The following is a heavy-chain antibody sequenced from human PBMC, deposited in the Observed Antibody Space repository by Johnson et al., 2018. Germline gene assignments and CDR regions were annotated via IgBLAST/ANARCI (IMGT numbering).Heavy chain of an antibody. CDR3: ARDCLAYADYGCFQD. Sequence: QVQLVQSGGGVVQPGRSRGLSCSASGLTFSIYAMHWVRPAPGKGLEWAAVISLEGSNKDYGDSVKGRFTISRDKSTNTLYLQMNSLIIEDTAVYYCARDCLAYADYGCFQDWGQGTLVTVSS. V-gene: IGHV3-30-3*01. CDR2: ISLEGSNK. J-gene: IGHJ1*01. CDR1: GLTFSIYA. D-gene: IGHD4-17*01.